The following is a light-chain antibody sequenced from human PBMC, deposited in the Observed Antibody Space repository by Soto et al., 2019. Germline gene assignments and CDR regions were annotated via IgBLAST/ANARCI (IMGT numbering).Light chain of an antibody. Sequence: QSALTQPRSVSGSHGQSVTISCTGTSTDVGASNNVSWYQQLPGRAPKLMIYDVSERPSGVPDRFSGSKSGNTASLTISGLQADDEADYYCSSYAGSSNVFGTGTKVTVL. CDR1: STDVGASNN. J-gene: IGLJ1*01. CDR2: DVS. V-gene: IGLV2-11*01. CDR3: SSYAGSSNV.